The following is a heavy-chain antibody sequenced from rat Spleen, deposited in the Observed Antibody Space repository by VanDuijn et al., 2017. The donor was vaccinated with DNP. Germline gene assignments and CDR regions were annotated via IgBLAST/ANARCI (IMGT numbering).Heavy chain of an antibody. V-gene: IGHV2-32*01. CDR1: GFSLTSYS. CDR2: MWSEGDT. Sequence: QVQLKESGPGLVQPSQTLSLACTVSGFSLTSYSVSWVRQSPGKGLEWMGVMWSEGDTSYNSVLKSRLTINRDTSKSQLFLKKSSLQNEETGPDYCARDLRRVDYWGQGVMVTVSS. D-gene: IGHD1-11*01. CDR3: ARDLRRVDY. J-gene: IGHJ2*01.